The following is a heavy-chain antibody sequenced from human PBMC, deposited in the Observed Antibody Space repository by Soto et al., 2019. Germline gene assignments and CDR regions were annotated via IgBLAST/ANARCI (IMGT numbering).Heavy chain of an antibody. V-gene: IGHV3-7*01. J-gene: IGHJ4*02. D-gene: IGHD4-17*01. CDR3: ARTGDYVGDYFDY. Sequence: GGSLRLSCAASGFTFSSYWMSWVRQAPEKGLEWVANIKQDGSEKYYVDSVKGRFTISRDNAKNSLYLQMNSLRAEDTAVYYCARTGDYVGDYFDYWGQGTLVTVSS. CDR1: GFTFSSYW. CDR2: IKQDGSEK.